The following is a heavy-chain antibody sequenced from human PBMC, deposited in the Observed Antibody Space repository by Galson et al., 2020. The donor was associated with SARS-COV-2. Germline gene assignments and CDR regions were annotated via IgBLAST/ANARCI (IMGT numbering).Heavy chain of an antibody. V-gene: IGHV3-30-3*01. D-gene: IGHD3-10*01. CDR2: ISYDGSNK. Sequence: GESLQISCAASGFTFSSYAMHWVRQAPGKGLEWVAVISYDGSNKYYADSVKGRFTISRDNSTNTLYLQMNSLRAEDTAVYYCASALLWFGGLDYWGQGTLVTVSS. CDR1: GFTFSSYA. CDR3: ASALLWFGGLDY. J-gene: IGHJ4*02.